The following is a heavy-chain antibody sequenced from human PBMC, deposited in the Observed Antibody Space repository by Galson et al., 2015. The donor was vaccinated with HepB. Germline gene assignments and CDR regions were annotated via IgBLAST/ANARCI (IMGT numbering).Heavy chain of an antibody. D-gene: IGHD1-26*01. J-gene: IGHJ5*02. CDR1: GFTFSSYD. V-gene: IGHV3-13*01. CDR3: ATMGRGGSYSS. CDR2: IGTAGDT. Sequence: SLRLSCAASGFTFSSYDMHWVRQGTGKGLEWVSTIGTAGDTHYAGSVKGRFTISRQNAKNSLYLQMNSLRVGDTAVYYCATMGRGGSYSSWGQGTLVIVSS.